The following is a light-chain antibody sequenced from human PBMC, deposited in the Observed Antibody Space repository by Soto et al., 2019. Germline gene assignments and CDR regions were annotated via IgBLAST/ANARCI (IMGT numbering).Light chain of an antibody. CDR3: QQYGSSHT. J-gene: IGKJ5*01. CDR2: EAS. V-gene: IGKV3-20*01. Sequence: EIVFTQSPATLSSSPVERSTLSCRASQTVGVRLAWYQHKPGQAPRLIIYEASNRAAGIPARFSGSGSGTDFTLTISGLEPEDFAVYYCQQYGSSHTFGQGTRLEI. CDR1: QTVGVR.